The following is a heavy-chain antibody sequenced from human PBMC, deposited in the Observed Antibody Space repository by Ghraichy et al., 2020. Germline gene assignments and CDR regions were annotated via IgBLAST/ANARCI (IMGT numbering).Heavy chain of an antibody. CDR3: ARDQYSSSSEHAFDI. CDR1: GFTFSSYS. Sequence: GGSLRLSCAASGFTFSSYSMNWVRQAPGKGLEWVSSISSSSSYIYYADSVKGRFTISRDNAKNSLYLQMNSLRAEDTAVYYCARDQYSSSSEHAFDIWGQGTRVTVSS. V-gene: IGHV3-21*01. CDR2: ISSSSSYI. D-gene: IGHD6-6*01. J-gene: IGHJ3*02.